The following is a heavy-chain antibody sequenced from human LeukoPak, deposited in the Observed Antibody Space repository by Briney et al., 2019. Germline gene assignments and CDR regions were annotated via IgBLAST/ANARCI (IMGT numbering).Heavy chain of an antibody. CDR3: AREDYDRPCRD. D-gene: IGHD3-22*01. Sequence: SVKVSCKASGGTFSSYAISWVRQAPGQGLEWMGGIIPIFGTANYAQKFQGRVTMTRDTSTSTVYMELSSLRSEDTAVYYCAREDYDRPCRDWGQGTLVTVSS. J-gene: IGHJ4*02. V-gene: IGHV1-69*05. CDR1: GGTFSSYA. CDR2: IIPIFGTA.